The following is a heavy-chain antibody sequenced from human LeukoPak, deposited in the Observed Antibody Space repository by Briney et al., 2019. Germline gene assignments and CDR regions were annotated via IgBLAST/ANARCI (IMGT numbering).Heavy chain of an antibody. CDR3: MKDLHYYGWGNYYNGYFDY. D-gene: IGHD3-10*01. CDR2: ISSNGGST. V-gene: IGHV3-64D*09. J-gene: IGHJ4*02. Sequence: GGSLRLSWSASGFSFSNYAMHWVRQAPGKGLEYVSAISSNGGSTYYADSVKGRFTISRDNSKNTLYLQVSSLRAEDTAVYYCMKDLHYYGWGNYYNGYFDYWGQGTLVTVSS. CDR1: GFSFSNYA.